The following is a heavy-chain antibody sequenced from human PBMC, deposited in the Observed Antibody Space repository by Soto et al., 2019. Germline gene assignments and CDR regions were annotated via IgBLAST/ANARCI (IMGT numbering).Heavy chain of an antibody. J-gene: IGHJ3*02. CDR3: ATWLWATNYCSGGSCTSSAFDI. D-gene: IGHD2-15*01. V-gene: IGHV1-24*01. CDR2: FDPEDGET. CDR1: GYTLTELS. Sequence: ASVKVSCKVSGYTLTELSMHWVRQAPGKGLEWMGGFDPEDGETIYAQKFQGRVTMTEDTSTDTAYMELSSLRSEDTAVYYCATWLWATNYCSGGSCTSSAFDIWGQGTMVTVSS.